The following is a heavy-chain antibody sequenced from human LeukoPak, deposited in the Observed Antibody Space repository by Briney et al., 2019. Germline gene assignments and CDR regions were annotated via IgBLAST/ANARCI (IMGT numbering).Heavy chain of an antibody. V-gene: IGHV3-23*01. D-gene: IGHD4-17*01. J-gene: IGHJ4*02. CDR3: AKQGGLSITDYGDYVGYYFDY. Sequence: PGGSLRLSCAASGFTFSSYAMSWVRQAPGKGLEWVSTISGSGGSTYYADSAKGRFIISRDNSKNTLYLQMNSLRAEDTAVYYCAKQGGLSITDYGDYVGYYFDYWGQGTLVTVSS. CDR1: GFTFSSYA. CDR2: ISGSGGST.